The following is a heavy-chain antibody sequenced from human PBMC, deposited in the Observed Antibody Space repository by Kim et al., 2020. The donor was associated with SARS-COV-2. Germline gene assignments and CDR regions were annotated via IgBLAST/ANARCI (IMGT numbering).Heavy chain of an antibody. V-gene: IGHV4-34*01. Sequence: SETLSLTCAVYGGSFSGYYWSWIRQPPGKGLEWIGEINHSGSTNYNPSLKSRVTISVDTSKNQFSLKLSSVTAADTAVYYCARVNTSPYGSGRSPGYYYGMDVWGQGTTVTVSS. CDR3: ARVNTSPYGSGRSPGYYYGMDV. J-gene: IGHJ6*02. CDR2: INHSGST. CDR1: GGSFSGYY. D-gene: IGHD3-10*01.